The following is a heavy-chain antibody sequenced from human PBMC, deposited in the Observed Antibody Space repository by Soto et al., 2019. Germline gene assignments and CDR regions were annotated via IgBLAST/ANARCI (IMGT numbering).Heavy chain of an antibody. CDR1: GYTFTSYG. CDR3: AKGAGWEPQYYFDY. V-gene: IGHV1-18*01. D-gene: IGHD1-26*01. CDR2: INPYNGNT. J-gene: IGHJ4*02. Sequence: GASVKVSCKASGYTFTSYGIIWVRQAPGQGLEWMGWINPYNGNTKYAQNLQGRVTMTTDTSTSTAYMELRSLRSDDTAVYYCAKGAGWEPQYYFDYWGQGTLVTLSS.